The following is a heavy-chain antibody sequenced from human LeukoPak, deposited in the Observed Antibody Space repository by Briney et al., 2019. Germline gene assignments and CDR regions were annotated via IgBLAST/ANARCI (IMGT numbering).Heavy chain of an antibody. CDR3: ASVRFGEGMESWFDP. CDR2: INHSGST. Sequence: SETLSLTCAVYGGSFSGYYWSWIRQPPGKGLEWIGEINHSGSTNYNPSLKSRVTISVDTSKNQFSLKLSSVTAADTAVYYCASVRFGEGMESWFDPWGQGTLVTVSS. V-gene: IGHV4-34*01. J-gene: IGHJ5*02. CDR1: GGSFSGYY. D-gene: IGHD3-10*01.